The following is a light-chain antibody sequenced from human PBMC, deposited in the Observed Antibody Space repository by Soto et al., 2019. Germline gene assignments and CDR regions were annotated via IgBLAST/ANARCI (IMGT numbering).Light chain of an antibody. J-gene: IGKJ1*01. CDR1: QSVSNY. V-gene: IGKV3-11*01. Sequence: EIVLRQSPATLSLSPGERATLSCKASQSVSNYLAWYQQKPGQAPRLLIYDASNRATGIPARFSGSGSGTDFTLTISSLEAEDFAVYYCQQRSNWPTFGQGTKVDIK. CDR2: DAS. CDR3: QQRSNWPT.